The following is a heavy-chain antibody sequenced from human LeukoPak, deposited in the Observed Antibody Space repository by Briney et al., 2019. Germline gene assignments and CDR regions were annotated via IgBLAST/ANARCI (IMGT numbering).Heavy chain of an antibody. D-gene: IGHD6-19*01. CDR3: ATRRYSSGWYPY. Sequence: SETLSLTCAVTDVSISSTRYYWAWIRQPPGRGLEWIGTIYYGGSTYYNPSLKSRVTISVDTSKNQFSLKLSSVTAADTAVYYCATRRYSSGWYPYWGQGTLVTVSS. CDR2: IYYGGST. J-gene: IGHJ4*02. CDR1: DVSISSTRYY. V-gene: IGHV4-39*07.